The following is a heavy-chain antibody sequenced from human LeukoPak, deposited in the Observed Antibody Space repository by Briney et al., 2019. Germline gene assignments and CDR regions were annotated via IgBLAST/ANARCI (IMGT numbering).Heavy chain of an antibody. J-gene: IGHJ4*02. D-gene: IGHD2-2*01. CDR3: APREVPAALDY. CDR1: GFTFSSYA. V-gene: IGHV3-23*01. CDR2: ISGSGGST. Sequence: HPGGSLRLSCAASGFTFSSYAMSWVRQGPGKGLEWVSAISGSGGSTYYADSVKGRFTISRDNSRNTLYLQMNSLRAEDTAVYYCAPREVPAALDYWGQGTLVTVSS.